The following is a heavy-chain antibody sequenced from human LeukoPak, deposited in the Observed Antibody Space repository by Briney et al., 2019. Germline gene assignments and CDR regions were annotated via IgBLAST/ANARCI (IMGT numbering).Heavy chain of an antibody. V-gene: IGHV4-4*07. CDR1: GGSISGDY. CDR3: ARVGAVAGHGDFDY. CDR2: IYTSGST. J-gene: IGHJ4*02. Sequence: PSETLSLTCTVSGGSISGDYWSWIRQPAGTGLEWIGRIYTSGSTYYNPSLKSRVTISVDTSKNQFSLKLSSVTAADTAVYYCARVGAVAGHGDFDYWGQGTLVTVSS. D-gene: IGHD6-19*01.